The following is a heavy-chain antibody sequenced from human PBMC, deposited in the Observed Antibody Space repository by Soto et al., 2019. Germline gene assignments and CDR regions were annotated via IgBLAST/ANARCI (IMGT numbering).Heavy chain of an antibody. Sequence: GGSLRLSCAASGFTFSNFWMHWVRQAPGKGLVWVSRISPDGSTASYADSVKGRFTISRDNAKNSLYLQMNSLRAEDTAVYYCARVGGGYQLLHAFDIWGQGTMVTVSS. J-gene: IGHJ3*02. CDR1: GFTFSNFW. V-gene: IGHV3-74*01. CDR3: ARVGGGYQLLHAFDI. D-gene: IGHD2-2*01. CDR2: ISPDGSTA.